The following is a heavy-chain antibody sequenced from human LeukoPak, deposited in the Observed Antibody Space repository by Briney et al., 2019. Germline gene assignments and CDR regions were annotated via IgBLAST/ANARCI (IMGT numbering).Heavy chain of an antibody. V-gene: IGHV3-9*01. J-gene: IGHJ4*02. CDR1: GFTFDDYA. CDR3: AKGGERYYGSGSIDY. D-gene: IGHD3-10*01. Sequence: GGSLRLSCAASGFTFDDYAMHWVRQAPGKGLEWVSGISWNSGSIGYADSVKGRFTISRDNAKNSLYLQMNSLRAEDTALYYCAKGGERYYGSGSIDYWGQGTLVTVSS. CDR2: ISWNSGSI.